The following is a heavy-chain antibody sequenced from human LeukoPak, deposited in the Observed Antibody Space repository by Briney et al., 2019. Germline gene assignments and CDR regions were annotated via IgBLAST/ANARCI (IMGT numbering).Heavy chain of an antibody. CDR2: ISGSGGST. J-gene: IGHJ4*02. Sequence: GGSLRLSCAASGFAVSSNYMSWVRQAPGKGLEWVSAISGSGGSTYYADSVKGRFTISRDNSKNTLYLQMNSLRAEDTAVYYCAKDRGYYGSGGDYWGQGTLVTVSS. CDR1: GFAVSSNY. CDR3: AKDRGYYGSGGDY. V-gene: IGHV3-23*01. D-gene: IGHD3-10*01.